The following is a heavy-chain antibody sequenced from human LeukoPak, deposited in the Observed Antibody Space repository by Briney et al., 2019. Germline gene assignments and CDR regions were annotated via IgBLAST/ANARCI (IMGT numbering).Heavy chain of an antibody. Sequence: SVKVSCKASGGTFSSYAISWVRQAPGQGLEWMGGIIPIFGTANYAQKFQGRVTMTEDTSTDTAYMELSSLRSEDTAVYYCAARVVVAATPFDPWGQGTLVTVSS. D-gene: IGHD2-15*01. CDR2: IIPIFGTA. J-gene: IGHJ5*02. CDR1: GGTFSSYA. CDR3: AARVVVAATPFDP. V-gene: IGHV1-69*06.